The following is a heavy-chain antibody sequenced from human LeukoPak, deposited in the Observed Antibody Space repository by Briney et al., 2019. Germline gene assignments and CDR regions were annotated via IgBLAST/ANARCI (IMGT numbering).Heavy chain of an antibody. D-gene: IGHD6-13*01. CDR1: GFTFDDYA. V-gene: IGHV3-9*01. CDR3: GKDMYSSSWNFFDY. Sequence: GGSLRLSCAASGFTFDDYAMHWVRQAPGKGLEWVSGISWNSGSMDYADSVKGRFTISRDNAKNSLYLQMNSLRAEDTALYYCGKDMYSSSWNFFDYWGRGTLVTVSS. J-gene: IGHJ4*02. CDR2: ISWNSGSM.